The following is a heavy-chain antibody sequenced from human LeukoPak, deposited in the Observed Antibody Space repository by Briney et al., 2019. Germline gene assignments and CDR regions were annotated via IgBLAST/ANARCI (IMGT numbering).Heavy chain of an antibody. CDR2: ISSSGGST. J-gene: IGHJ4*02. CDR1: GFTFGSYA. D-gene: IGHD4-23*01. CDR3: AKNLNGGNTHSDY. Sequence: GGSLRLSCAASGFTFGSYAMSWVRQAPGKGLEWVSAISSSGGSTFYADSVKGRFTISRDNSKNTLYLQMNNLRAEDTAVYYCAKNLNGGNTHSDYWGQGTLVTVSS. V-gene: IGHV3-23*01.